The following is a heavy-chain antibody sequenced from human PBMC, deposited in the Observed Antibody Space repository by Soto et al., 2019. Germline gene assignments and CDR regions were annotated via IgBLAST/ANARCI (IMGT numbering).Heavy chain of an antibody. V-gene: IGHV3-23*01. D-gene: IGHD6-19*01. CDR1: GFTFSSYA. Sequence: EVQLLESGGGLVQPGGSLRLSCAASGFTFSSYAMSWVRQAPGKGLEWVSAISGSGGSTYYADSVKGRFTISRDNSKNTLYLQMNSLRTEDTAVYYCAGCIAVAGYTFDIWGQGTMVTVSS. CDR3: AGCIAVAGYTFDI. CDR2: ISGSGGST. J-gene: IGHJ3*02.